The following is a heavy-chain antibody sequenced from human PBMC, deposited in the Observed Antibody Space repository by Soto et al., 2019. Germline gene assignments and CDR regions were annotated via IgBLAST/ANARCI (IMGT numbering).Heavy chain of an antibody. CDR1: GYTFSDYY. CDR2: INPNSRGT. V-gene: IGHV1-2*02. CDR3: ARVTLKAGNWFDP. J-gene: IGHJ5*02. Sequence: GASVKVSCKAGGYTFSDYYIHWVRQAPGQGFEWMGWINPNSRGTNYAPKFQGRVTMTRDTSNSTAYMELRGLRSDDTAVYYCARVTLKAGNWFDPWGQGTLVTVSS.